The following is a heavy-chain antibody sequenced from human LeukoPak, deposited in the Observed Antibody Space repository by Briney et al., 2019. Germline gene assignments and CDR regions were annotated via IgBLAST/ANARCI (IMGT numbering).Heavy chain of an antibody. CDR1: GFTFSNYG. CDR2: IPYDGTNK. D-gene: IGHD2-15*01. Sequence: PGGSLRLSCAPSGFTFSNYGMHWVRQAPGKGLEWVAFIPYDGTNKYHADSVKGRFTISRDNSKNTLYLQMNSLRAEDTAVYYCAKSGLNRFDYWGQGTLVTVSS. CDR3: AKSGLNRFDY. V-gene: IGHV3-30*02. J-gene: IGHJ4*02.